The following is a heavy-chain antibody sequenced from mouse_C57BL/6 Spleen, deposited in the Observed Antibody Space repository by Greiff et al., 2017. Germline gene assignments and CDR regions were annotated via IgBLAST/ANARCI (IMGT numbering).Heavy chain of an antibody. J-gene: IGHJ1*03. Sequence: EVQLQESGPGLVKPSQSLSLTCSVTGYSITSGYYWNWIRQFPGNKLEWMGYISYDGSNNYNPSLKNRISITRDTSKNQFFLKLNSVTTEDTATYYCAREPNYDVGWYFDVWGTGTTVTVSS. V-gene: IGHV3-6*01. CDR3: AREPNYDVGWYFDV. CDR2: ISYDGSN. CDR1: GYSITSGYY. D-gene: IGHD2-4*01.